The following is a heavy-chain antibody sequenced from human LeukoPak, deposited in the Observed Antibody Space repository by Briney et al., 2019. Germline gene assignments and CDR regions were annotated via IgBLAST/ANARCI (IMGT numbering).Heavy chain of an antibody. D-gene: IGHD2-8*01. CDR1: GFTFSNNA. CDR2: ITGTIATGDPP. J-gene: IGHJ4*02. V-gene: IGHV3-23*01. CDR3: AKAFGTNGYFQLPIDF. Sequence: GGSLRLSCAASGFTFSNNAMSWVRQAPGKGLECVSAITGTIATGDPPYYADSVKGRFTISRDNSRNTLYLQLNDLRAEDTAIYYCAKAFGTNGYFQLPIDFWGQGTLVTVSS.